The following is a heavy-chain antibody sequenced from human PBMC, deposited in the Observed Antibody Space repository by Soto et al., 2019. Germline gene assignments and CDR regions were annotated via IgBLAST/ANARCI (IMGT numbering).Heavy chain of an antibody. V-gene: IGHV3-23*01. CDR2: IRGSGGTT. D-gene: IGHD3-16*02. CDR3: VKDLGDYIWGSYRPGSFDY. J-gene: IGHJ4*02. CDR1: GFTFSSYA. Sequence: EVHLLESGGGLVQPGGSLRLSCAASGFTFSSYAMSWVRQTPGEGLEWVSFIRGSGGTTFYADSVKGRFTISRDNSENTLYLQMKSLRPEDTAVYYCVKDLGDYIWGSYRPGSFDYWGQGTLVTVSS.